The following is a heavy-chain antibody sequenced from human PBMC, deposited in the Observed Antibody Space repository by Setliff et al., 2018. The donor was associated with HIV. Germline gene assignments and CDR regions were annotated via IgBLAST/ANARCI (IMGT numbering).Heavy chain of an antibody. V-gene: IGHV1-69*13. J-gene: IGHJ3*02. CDR2: IIPMYNIP. D-gene: IGHD6-13*01. CDR1: GGTLSNYV. Sequence: SVKVSCKTSGGTLSNYVITWVRQAPGQGHEWMGMIIPMYNIPAYAQKFQGRVTFTADESTSTAYMELSSLSSEDTAVYYCARDQTGVAAAAFGGGSAWSDEGFDIWGQGTMVT. CDR3: ARDQTGVAAAAFGGGSAWSDEGFDI.